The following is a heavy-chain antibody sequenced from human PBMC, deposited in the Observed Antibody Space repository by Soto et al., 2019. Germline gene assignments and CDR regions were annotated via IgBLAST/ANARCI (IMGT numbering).Heavy chain of an antibody. D-gene: IGHD1-1*01. Sequence: PGGSLRLSCAASGFTFSSYGMHWVRQAPGKGLEWVALIWYDGSNKYYEDSVKGRFTISRDNSKNTLYLQMNGLRAEDTAVYYCARARDAYNSLDYWGQGTLVT. V-gene: IGHV3-33*01. J-gene: IGHJ4*02. CDR2: IWYDGSNK. CDR3: ARARDAYNSLDY. CDR1: GFTFSSYG.